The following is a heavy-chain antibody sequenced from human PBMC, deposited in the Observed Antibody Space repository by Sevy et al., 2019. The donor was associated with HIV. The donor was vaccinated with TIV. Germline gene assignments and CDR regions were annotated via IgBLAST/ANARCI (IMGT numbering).Heavy chain of an antibody. CDR1: GFTFSSYA. V-gene: IGHV3-30-3*01. Sequence: GGSLRLSCAASGFTFSSYAMHWVRQAPGKGLEWVXVISYDGSNKXYADSVKGRFTISRDNSKNTLYLQMDGLRAEDTALYYCARDDEPDYYYXDXDXXGXXTTVTVSS. CDR3: ARDDEPDYYYXDXDX. CDR2: ISYDGSNK. J-gene: IGHJ6*04.